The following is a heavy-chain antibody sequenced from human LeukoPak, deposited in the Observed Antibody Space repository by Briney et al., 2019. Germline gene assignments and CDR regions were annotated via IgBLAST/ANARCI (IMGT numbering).Heavy chain of an antibody. Sequence: PSETLSLTCAVYGGSFSGYYWTWIRQPPGKGLEWIGEIHYSGSATYNPSLKSRVTISVDTSKNQFSLKMNSVTAADTAVYYCARGQWFRAFWSRGTPVTVFS. CDR1: GGSFSGYY. D-gene: IGHD3-10*01. CDR3: ARGQWFRAF. J-gene: IGHJ4*02. V-gene: IGHV4-34*01. CDR2: IHYSGSA.